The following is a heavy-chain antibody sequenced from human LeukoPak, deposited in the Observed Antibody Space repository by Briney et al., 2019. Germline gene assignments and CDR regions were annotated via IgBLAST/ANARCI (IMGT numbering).Heavy chain of an antibody. V-gene: IGHV4-30-4*01. CDR1: GVSTSSGDYY. J-gene: IGHJ6*02. CDR2: IYYSGST. CDR3: ARARLYYYYGMDV. Sequence: SETLSLTCTVAGVSTSSGDYYWSWIRQPPGKGLEWIGYIYYSGSTYYNPSLKSRVTISVDTSKNQFSLKLSSVTAADTAVYYCARARLYYYYGMDVWGQGTTVTVSS.